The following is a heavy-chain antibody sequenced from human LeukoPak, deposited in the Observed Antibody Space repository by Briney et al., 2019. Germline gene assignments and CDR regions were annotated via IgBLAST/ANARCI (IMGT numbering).Heavy chain of an antibody. V-gene: IGHV4-34*01. J-gene: IGHJ4*02. D-gene: IGHD3-22*01. CDR1: GGSFSGYY. CDR3: ARYEDYYDSSGYYSSSSGS. CDR2: INHSGST. Sequence: PSETLSLTCAVYGGSFSGYYWSWIRQPPGKGLEWIGEINHSGSTNYNPSLKSRVTISVDTSKNQFSLKLSSVTAADTAVYYCARYEDYYDSSGYYSSSSGSWGQGTLVTVSS.